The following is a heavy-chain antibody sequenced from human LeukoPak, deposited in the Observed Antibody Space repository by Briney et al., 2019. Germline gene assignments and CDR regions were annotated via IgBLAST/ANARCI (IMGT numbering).Heavy chain of an antibody. J-gene: IGHJ4*02. D-gene: IGHD6-19*01. CDR3: ARGPLAVAGRQKGFDY. CDR1: GGSISSYY. Sequence: PSETLSLTCTVSGGSISSYYWSWIRQPAGKGLEWIGRIYTSGSTNYNPSLKSRVTMSVDTSKNQFSLKLSSVTAADTAVYYCARGPLAVAGRQKGFDYWGQGTLVTVSS. V-gene: IGHV4-4*07. CDR2: IYTSGST.